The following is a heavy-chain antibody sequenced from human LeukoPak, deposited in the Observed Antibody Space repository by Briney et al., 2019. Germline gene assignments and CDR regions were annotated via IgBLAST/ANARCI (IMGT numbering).Heavy chain of an antibody. CDR2: IYYSGST. CDR1: GGSMYSYY. Sequence: SETLSLTCTVSGGSMYSYYWSWIRQPPGKGLEWIGYIYYSGSTRYNPSLKSRVTISVDTSKNQFSLKLSSVTAAGTAVYYCARGPDDFDYWGQGTLVTVSS. D-gene: IGHD5-24*01. CDR3: ARGPDDFDY. V-gene: IGHV4-59*01. J-gene: IGHJ4*02.